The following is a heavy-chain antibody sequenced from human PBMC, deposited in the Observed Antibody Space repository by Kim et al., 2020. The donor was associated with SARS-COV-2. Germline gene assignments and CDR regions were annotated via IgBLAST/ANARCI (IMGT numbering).Heavy chain of an antibody. CDR1: GYTFTSYA. Sequence: ASVKVSCKASGYTFTSYAMHWVRQAPGQRLEWMGWINAGNGNTKYSQKFQGRVTITRDTSASTAYMELSSLRSEDTAVYYCARGRVWTRITAHTGYFDLWGRGTLVTVSS. D-gene: IGHD1-20*01. CDR3: ARGRVWTRITAHTGYFDL. CDR2: INAGNGNT. J-gene: IGHJ2*01. V-gene: IGHV1-3*01.